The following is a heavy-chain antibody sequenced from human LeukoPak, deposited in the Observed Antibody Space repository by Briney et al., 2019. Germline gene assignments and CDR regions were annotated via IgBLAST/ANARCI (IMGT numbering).Heavy chain of an antibody. CDR1: GYTFTNNY. Sequence: ASVKVSCKASGYTFTNNYLHWVRQAPGQGLEWMGWISAYNGNTNYAQKFQGRVTMTTDTSTTTAYMELRSLRSDDTAVYYCARDDWNYVIFDYWGQGTLVTVSS. D-gene: IGHD1-7*01. CDR2: ISAYNGNT. CDR3: ARDDWNYVIFDY. V-gene: IGHV1-18*04. J-gene: IGHJ4*02.